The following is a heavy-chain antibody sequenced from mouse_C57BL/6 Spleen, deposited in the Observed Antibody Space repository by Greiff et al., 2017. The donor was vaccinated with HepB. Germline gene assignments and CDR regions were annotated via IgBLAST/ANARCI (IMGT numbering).Heavy chain of an antibody. CDR2: ISSGGSYT. D-gene: IGHD2-1*01. J-gene: IGHJ2*01. CDR3: AREGNRGFDY. CDR1: GFTFSSYG. V-gene: IGHV5-6*02. Sequence: EVMLVESGGDLVKPGGSLKLSCAASGFTFSSYGMSWVRQTPDKRLEWVATISSGGSYTYYPDSVKGRFTISRDNAKNTLYLQMSSLKSEDTAMYYCAREGNRGFDYWGQGTARTVSS.